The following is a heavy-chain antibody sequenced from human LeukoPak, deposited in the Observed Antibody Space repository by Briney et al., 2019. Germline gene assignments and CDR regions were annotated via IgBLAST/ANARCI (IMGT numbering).Heavy chain of an antibody. V-gene: IGHV4-39*07. D-gene: IGHD6-13*01. Sequence: SETLSLTCTVSGGSISSSSYYWGWIRQPPGKGLEWIGSIYYSGSTYYNPSLKSRVTISVDTSKNQFSLKLSSVTAADTAVYYCARDPGIAAEYYYYYGMDVWGQGTTVTVSS. CDR3: ARDPGIAAEYYYYYGMDV. CDR2: IYYSGST. CDR1: GGSISSSSYY. J-gene: IGHJ6*02.